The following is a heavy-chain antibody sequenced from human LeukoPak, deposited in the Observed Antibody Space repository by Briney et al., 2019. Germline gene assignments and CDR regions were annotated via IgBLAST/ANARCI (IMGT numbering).Heavy chain of an antibody. Sequence: GGSLRLSCAASGFTFSSYAMSWVRQAPGKGLEWVSAISGSGGSTYYADSVKGRFTISRDNSKNTLYLQMNSLRAEDTAVYYCARDGGGSFYGRYYYYGMDVWGQGTTVTVSS. J-gene: IGHJ6*02. CDR1: GFTFSSYA. CDR3: ARDGGGSFYGRYYYYGMDV. CDR2: ISGSGGST. V-gene: IGHV3-23*01. D-gene: IGHD2-15*01.